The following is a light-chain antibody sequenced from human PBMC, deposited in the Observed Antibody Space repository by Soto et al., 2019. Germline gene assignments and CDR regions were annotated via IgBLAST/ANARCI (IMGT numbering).Light chain of an antibody. CDR2: KAS. CDR3: QQYNSYIT. CDR1: QSISSW. V-gene: IGKV1-5*03. Sequence: DIQMTQSPSTLSASVGDRVTITCRASQSISSWLAWYQQKPGKAPKLLIYKASSLESGVPSRFSGSGSGTEFTLTISSLQPDDFATHYCQQYNSYITFGGGTKVEIK. J-gene: IGKJ4*01.